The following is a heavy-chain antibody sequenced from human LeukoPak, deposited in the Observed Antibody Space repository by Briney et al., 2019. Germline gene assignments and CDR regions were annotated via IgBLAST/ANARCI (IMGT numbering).Heavy chain of an antibody. V-gene: IGHV1-8*01. J-gene: IGHJ6*02. Sequence: EASVKVSCKASGYTFTSYDINWVRQATGQGLEWMGWMNPNSGNTGYAQKFQGRVTMTRNTSISTAYMELSSLRSEDTAVYYCASYVFREGYCSSTSCYPGVYGMDVWGQGTTVTVSS. CDR1: GYTFTSYD. D-gene: IGHD2-2*01. CDR2: MNPNSGNT. CDR3: ASYVFREGYCSSTSCYPGVYGMDV.